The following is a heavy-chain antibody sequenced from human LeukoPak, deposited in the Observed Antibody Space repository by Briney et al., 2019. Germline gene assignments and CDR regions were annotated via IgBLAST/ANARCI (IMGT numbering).Heavy chain of an antibody. CDR2: INPNSGGT. J-gene: IGHJ6*02. CDR3: ARDLGRNYYYDMDV. Sequence: ASVKVSCKASGYTFPSYFMHWVRQAPGQGLEWMGRINPNSGGTNYAQKFQGRVTMTRDTSISTAYMELSRLRSDDTAVYYCARDLGRNYYYDMDVWGQGTTVTVSS. V-gene: IGHV1-2*06. CDR1: GYTFPSYF.